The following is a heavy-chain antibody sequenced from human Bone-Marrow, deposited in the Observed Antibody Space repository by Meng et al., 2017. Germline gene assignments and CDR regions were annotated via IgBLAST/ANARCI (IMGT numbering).Heavy chain of an antibody. D-gene: IGHD3-3*02. Sequence: QLHLQEAGPGRVKHSETLSLTCTISGGSITSTSSYWGWVRQPPGKGLEWIGSIYYRGSTNYNPSLKSRISMSVDMSKNQFSLKVNSVTAADTAIYYCVISSHNWGQGTLVTVSS. CDR1: GGSITSTSSY. CDR2: IYYRGST. J-gene: IGHJ4*02. CDR3: VISSHN. V-gene: IGHV4-39*07.